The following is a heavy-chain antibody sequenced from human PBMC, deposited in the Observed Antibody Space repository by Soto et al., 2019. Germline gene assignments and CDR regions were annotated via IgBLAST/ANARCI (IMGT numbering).Heavy chain of an antibody. CDR3: KGLNGREWFDP. D-gene: IGHD1-26*01. CDR1: GFIFSSYA. V-gene: IGHV3-23*01. J-gene: IGHJ5*02. CDR2: ISGSGGST. Sequence: EVQLLESGGGLVQPGGSLRLSCAASGFIFSSYAMSWVRQAPGKGLEWVSAISGSGGSTYYADSVKGRFTISRDNSKNTLYLQMNSLRAEDTAVYYCKGLNGREWFDPRGQGTLVTVSS.